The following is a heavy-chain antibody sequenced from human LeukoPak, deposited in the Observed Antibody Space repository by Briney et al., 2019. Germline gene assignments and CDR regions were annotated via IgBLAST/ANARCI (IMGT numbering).Heavy chain of an antibody. Sequence: RAGGSRRLSCAASGFTFDEYTMHWVRQAPGKGLGWGAVMSWGGDSRYYADSGKVRFTISRDNGKNSLYLQMNSLRSEDTALYSCAKDRNTTLNYYFMAAWGKPTTLTV. CDR2: MSWGGDSR. V-gene: IGHV3-43*01. D-gene: IGHD1/OR15-1a*01. CDR1: GFTFDEYT. CDR3: AKDRNTTLNYYFMAA. J-gene: IGHJ6*03.